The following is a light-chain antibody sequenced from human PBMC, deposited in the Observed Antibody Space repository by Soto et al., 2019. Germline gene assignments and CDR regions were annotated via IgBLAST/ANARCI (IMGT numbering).Light chain of an antibody. Sequence: QSALTQPPSASGSLGQSVTISCTGTSSDVGGYNYVSWYQQHPGKAPKLMISEVSKRPSGVPDRFSGSKSGNAASLTVSGLHAEDEADYYCSSYAGNNKYVFGAGTKLTVL. CDR3: SSYAGNNKYV. V-gene: IGLV2-8*01. CDR2: EVS. CDR1: SSDVGGYNY. J-gene: IGLJ1*01.